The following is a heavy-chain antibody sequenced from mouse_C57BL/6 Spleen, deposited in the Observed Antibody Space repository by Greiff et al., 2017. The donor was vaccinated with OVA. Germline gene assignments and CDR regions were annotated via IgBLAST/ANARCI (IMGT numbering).Heavy chain of an antibody. D-gene: IGHD3-2*02. J-gene: IGHJ3*01. Sequence: VQLKQSGAELVKPGASVKLSCTASGFNIKDYYMHWVKQRTEQGLEWIGRIDPEDGETKYAPKVQGKATITADTSSNTAYLQLSSLTSEDTAVYYCATPSSGLLFAYWGQGTLVTVSA. CDR3: ATPSSGLLFAY. V-gene: IGHV14-2*01. CDR1: GFNIKDYY. CDR2: IDPEDGET.